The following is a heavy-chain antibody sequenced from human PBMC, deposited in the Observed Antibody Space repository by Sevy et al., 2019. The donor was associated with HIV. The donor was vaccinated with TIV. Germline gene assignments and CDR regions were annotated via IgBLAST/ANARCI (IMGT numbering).Heavy chain of an antibody. Sequence: SETLSLTCTVSGGSISLYYWSWIRQPAGKGLVGIGHIYGSGSTSYNPSLTSRVTMSVDTSQNQISLKLTSVTAADTAVYYCAREAKLGAPLGYWGQGTLVTVSS. D-gene: IGHD3-16*01. J-gene: IGHJ4*02. CDR2: IYGSGST. V-gene: IGHV4-4*07. CDR3: AREAKLGAPLGY. CDR1: GGSISLYY.